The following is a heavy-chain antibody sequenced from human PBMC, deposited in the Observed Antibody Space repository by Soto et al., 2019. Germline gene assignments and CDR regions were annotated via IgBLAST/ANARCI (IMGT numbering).Heavy chain of an antibody. CDR1: GYTFTGYY. D-gene: IGHD1-26*01. V-gene: IGHV1-2*04. CDR3: ARSREGREKRMEESYYGMDV. CDR2: INPNSGGT. J-gene: IGHJ6*02. Sequence: GASVKVSCKASGYTFTGYYMHWVRQAPGQGLEWMGWINPNSGGTNYAQKFQGWVTMTRDTSISTAYMELSRLRSDDTAVYYCARSREGREKRMEESYYGMDVWGQGTTVTVSS.